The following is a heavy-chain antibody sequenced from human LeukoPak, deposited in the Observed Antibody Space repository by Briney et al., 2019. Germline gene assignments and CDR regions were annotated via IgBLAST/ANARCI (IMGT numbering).Heavy chain of an antibody. J-gene: IGHJ6*02. V-gene: IGHV3-21*01. CDR3: ARAMYYDILTGYYTGINYGMDV. CDR1: GFTFSSYS. CDR2: ISSSSSYI. Sequence: GGSLRLSCAASGFTFSSYSMNWVRQAPGKGLEWVSSISSSSSYIYYADSVKGRFTISRDNAKNSLYLQMNSLRAEDTAVYYCARAMYYDILTGYYTGINYGMDVWGQGTTVTVSS. D-gene: IGHD3-9*01.